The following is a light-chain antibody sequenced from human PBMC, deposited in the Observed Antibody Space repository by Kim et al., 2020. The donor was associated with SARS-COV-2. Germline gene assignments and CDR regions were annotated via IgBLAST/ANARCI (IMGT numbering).Light chain of an antibody. CDR2: LNSDGSH. CDR3: QTWGTGVQGV. J-gene: IGLJ3*02. V-gene: IGLV4-69*01. CDR1: SGHSTYA. Sequence: QPVLTQSPSASASLGASVKLTCTLSSGHSTYAIAWHQQQPERGPRYLMKLNSDGSHTKGDGIPDRFSGFSSGAERYLTISSLQSEDEADYYCQTWGTGVQGVFGGGTQLTVL.